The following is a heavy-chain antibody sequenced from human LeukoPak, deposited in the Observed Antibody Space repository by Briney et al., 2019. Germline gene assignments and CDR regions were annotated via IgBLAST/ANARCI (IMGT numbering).Heavy chain of an antibody. CDR1: GFTFSSYA. V-gene: IGHV3-23*01. CDR2: IIGSGGST. J-gene: IGHJ5*02. CDR3: ARDVPHNWFDT. Sequence: TGASLRLSCAASGFTFSSYAMSWVRQAPGKGLEWVSAIIGSGGSTYYADSVKGRFTISRDNSKNTLYLQMNSLRAEDTAVYYCARDVPHNWFDTWGQGTLVTVSS.